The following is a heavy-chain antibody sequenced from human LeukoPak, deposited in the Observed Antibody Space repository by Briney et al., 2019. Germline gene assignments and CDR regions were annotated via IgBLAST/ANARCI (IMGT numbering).Heavy chain of an antibody. V-gene: IGHV4-39*07. Sequence: SETLSLTCTVSGGSISSSSYYWGWIRQPPGKGLEWIGSIYYSGSTYYNPSLKSRVTISVDTSKNQFSLKLSSVTAADTAVYYCARQSRDIVVVPAAIGYYYYMDVWGKGTTVTISS. CDR1: GGSISSSSYY. CDR3: ARQSRDIVVVPAAIGYYYYMDV. D-gene: IGHD2-2*02. J-gene: IGHJ6*03. CDR2: IYYSGST.